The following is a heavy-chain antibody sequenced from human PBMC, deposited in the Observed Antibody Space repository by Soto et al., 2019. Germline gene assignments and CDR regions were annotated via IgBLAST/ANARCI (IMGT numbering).Heavy chain of an antibody. CDR1: GGSISSTTYY. D-gene: IGHD3-22*01. Sequence: SETLSLTCTVSGGSISSTTYYWGWIRQPPGKDLEWIANIYHSGNTYYNPSLKSRVTISVDTSKNQFSLKLSSVTAADTAVYYCARSDSRGYGNWFDPWGQGTLVT. CDR2: IYHSGNT. J-gene: IGHJ5*02. V-gene: IGHV4-39*01. CDR3: ARSDSRGYGNWFDP.